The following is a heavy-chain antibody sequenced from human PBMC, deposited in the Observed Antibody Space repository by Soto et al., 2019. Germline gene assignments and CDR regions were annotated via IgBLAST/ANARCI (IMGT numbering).Heavy chain of an antibody. Sequence: GGSLRLSCAASGFTFSSYAMSWVRRAPGKGLEWVSAISGSGGSTYYADSVKGRFTISRDNSKNTLYLQMNSLRAEDTAVYYCAKALESPGSSSWHFDYWGQGTLVTVSS. CDR1: GFTFSSYA. CDR2: ISGSGGST. V-gene: IGHV3-23*01. D-gene: IGHD6-13*01. CDR3: AKALESPGSSSWHFDY. J-gene: IGHJ4*02.